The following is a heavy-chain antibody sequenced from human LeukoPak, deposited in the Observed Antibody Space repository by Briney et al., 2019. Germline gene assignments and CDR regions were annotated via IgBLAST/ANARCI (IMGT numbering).Heavy chain of an antibody. CDR3: ASYYDSSGYYLDY. Sequence: VKSSETLSLTCTVSGGSISSSSYYWGWIRQPPGKGLEWIGSIYYSGSTYYNPSLKSRVTTSVDTSKNQFSLKLSSVTAADTAVYYCASYYDSSGYYLDYWGQGTLVTVSS. CDR1: GGSISSSSYY. V-gene: IGHV4-39*07. CDR2: IYYSGST. D-gene: IGHD3-22*01. J-gene: IGHJ4*02.